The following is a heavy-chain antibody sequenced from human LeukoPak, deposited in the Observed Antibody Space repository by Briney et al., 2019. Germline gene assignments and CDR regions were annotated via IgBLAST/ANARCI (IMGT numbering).Heavy chain of an antibody. CDR1: GGSFSGYY. CDR3: ASHRAPYDSSGYYDY. D-gene: IGHD3-22*01. CDR2: INHSGST. Sequence: PSETLSLTCAVYGGSFSGYYWSWIRQPPGKGLEWIGEINHSGSTNYNPSLKSRVTISVDTSKNQFSLKLSSVTAADTAVYYCASHRAPYDSSGYYDYWGQGTLVTVSS. J-gene: IGHJ4*02. V-gene: IGHV4-34*01.